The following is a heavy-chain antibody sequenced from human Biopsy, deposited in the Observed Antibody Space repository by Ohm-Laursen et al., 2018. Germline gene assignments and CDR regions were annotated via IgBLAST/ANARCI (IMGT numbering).Heavy chain of an antibody. V-gene: IGHV4-61*03. J-gene: IGHJ4*02. CDR1: GDSVSSGSFY. CDR2: VYYTGST. Sequence: SDTLSLTCTVSGDSVSSGSFYWTWIRQPPGKGLQWIGYVYYTGSTDYNPSLQSRVTISVDTSKNHFSLELSSVTAADTAVYYCARVGVGAPSIDYFDSWGQGALVTVSS. CDR3: ARVGVGAPSIDYFDS. D-gene: IGHD1-26*01.